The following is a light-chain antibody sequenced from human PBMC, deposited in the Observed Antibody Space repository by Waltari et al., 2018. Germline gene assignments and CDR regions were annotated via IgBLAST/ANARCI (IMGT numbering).Light chain of an antibody. J-gene: IGKJ1*01. CDR1: QPLFYSSNNTNY. CDR2: WAA. CDR3: QQYYTTPT. V-gene: IGKV4-1*01. Sequence: DIVMTQSPDSLAVSLGERATINCKASQPLFYSSNNTNYLGWYQLKTGQPPKLLIVWAATRESGVPDRFSGSGSATDFTLTIDTLQAEDVAVYYCQQYYTTPTFGQGTKVEIK.